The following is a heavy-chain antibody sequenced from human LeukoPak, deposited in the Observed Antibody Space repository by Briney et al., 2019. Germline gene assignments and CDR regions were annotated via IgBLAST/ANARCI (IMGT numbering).Heavy chain of an antibody. J-gene: IGHJ4*02. V-gene: IGHV3-23*01. CDR2: ISTNSAFI. D-gene: IGHD3-10*02. CDR1: GFTFINYS. Sequence: HPGGSLRLSCTASGFTFINYSMNWVRQAPGKGLEWVSSISTNSAFIYYADSVKGRFTISRDDSENTLYLQMNSLRAEDTAVYYCAKDTYGLARVTMVGGDYWGQGTLVTVSS. CDR3: AKDTYGLARVTMVGGDY.